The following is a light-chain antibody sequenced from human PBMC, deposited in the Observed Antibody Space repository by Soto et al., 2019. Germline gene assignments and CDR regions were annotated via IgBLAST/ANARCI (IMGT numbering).Light chain of an antibody. V-gene: IGLV1-40*01. CDR3: QSYGTSLSGLYV. Sequence: QSVLTQPPSVSGAPGQRVTISCTGSSSNIGAGKDVHWYRQLPGAAPKFLISDSNHRPSGVPDRFSVSKSGASASLAITGLRAEDEGDYFCQSYGTSLSGLYVFGTATKVTVL. CDR2: DSN. CDR1: SSNIGAGKD. J-gene: IGLJ1*01.